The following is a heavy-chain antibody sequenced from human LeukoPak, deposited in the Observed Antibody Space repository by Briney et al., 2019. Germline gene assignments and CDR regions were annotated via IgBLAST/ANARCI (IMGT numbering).Heavy chain of an antibody. J-gene: IGHJ4*02. CDR3: ARRDHYDFWSGYSFDY. CDR1: GGTFSSYA. CDR2: IIPIFGTS. Sequence: SVKVSCKASGGTFSSYAISWVRQAPGQGLEWIGGIIPIFGTSNYAQKFQGRVTITADESTSTAYMELSSLRSEDTAVYYCARRDHYDFWSGYSFDYWGQGTLVTVSS. D-gene: IGHD3-3*01. V-gene: IGHV1-69*13.